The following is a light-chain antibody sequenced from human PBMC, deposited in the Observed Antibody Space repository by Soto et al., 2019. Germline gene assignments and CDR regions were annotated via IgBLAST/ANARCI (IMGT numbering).Light chain of an antibody. J-gene: IGKJ1*01. V-gene: IGKV4-1*01. CDR2: WAS. Sequence: DIVMTQSPDSLAVSLGERATINCKSSQSVLYSSNNKNYLAWYQQKPGQPPKLLIYWASTRESGVPDRISGSGSGTDFTLTISSLQAEDVTVYYCQQHSRAWTFGQGTKVEIK. CDR1: QSVLYSSNNKNY. CDR3: QQHSRAWT.